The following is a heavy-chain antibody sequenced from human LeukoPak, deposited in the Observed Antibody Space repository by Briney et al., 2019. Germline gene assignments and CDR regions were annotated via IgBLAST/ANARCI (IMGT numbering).Heavy chain of an antibody. CDR2: IKSKTDGGTT. V-gene: IGHV3-15*01. J-gene: IGHJ4*02. CDR3: TTSGFDCSGGSCS. CDR1: GFTFSNAW. Sequence: PGGSLRLSCAASGFTFSNAWMSWVRQAPGKGLEWVGRIKSKTDGGTTDYAAPVKGRFTISRDDSKNTLYLQMNSLKTEDTAVYYCTTSGFDCSGGSCSWGQGTLVTVSS. D-gene: IGHD2-15*01.